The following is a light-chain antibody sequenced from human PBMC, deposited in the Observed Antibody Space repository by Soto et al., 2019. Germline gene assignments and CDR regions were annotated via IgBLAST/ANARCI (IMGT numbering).Light chain of an antibody. Sequence: QSVLTQPPSVSAAPGQKVTISCSGSSSNIGGNSVSWYQQLPGTAPKLLIYDDNKRPSGIPDRFSGSKSGTSATLGITGFQTGDEAEYHCTSYTGDDFTFIFGTGTKGTVL. CDR3: TSYTGDDFTFI. CDR2: DDN. V-gene: IGLV1-51*01. J-gene: IGLJ1*01. CDR1: SSNIGGNS.